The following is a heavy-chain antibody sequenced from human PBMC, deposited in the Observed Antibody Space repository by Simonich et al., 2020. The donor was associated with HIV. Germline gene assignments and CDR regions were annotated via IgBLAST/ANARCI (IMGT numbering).Heavy chain of an antibody. CDR1: GGSISSSSYY. V-gene: IGHV4-39*01. J-gene: IGHJ4*02. Sequence: QVQLQESGPGLVKPSETLSLTCTVSGGSISSSSYYWSWIRQPPGRGLEWIGEISHSGSTNYNPALNSRVTISVDTSKNQFSLKLSSVTAADTAVYYCARHRLVKVWFGELFRPQYFDHWGQGTLVTVSS. D-gene: IGHD3-10*01. CDR3: ARHRLVKVWFGELFRPQYFDH. CDR2: ISHSGST.